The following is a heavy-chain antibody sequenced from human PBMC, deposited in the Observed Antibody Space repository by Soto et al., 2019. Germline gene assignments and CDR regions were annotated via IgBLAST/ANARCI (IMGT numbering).Heavy chain of an antibody. J-gene: IGHJ6*02. D-gene: IGHD5-12*01. Sequence: PGGSLRLSCLASEFIFSRYEMNWVRQAPGRAPEWVASISSGGSTIYYADSVKGRFTISRDNAKNSLYLQMNSLRAEDTALYYCARDGYTLFYNYGLDVWGQGTSVTVYS. CDR3: ARDGYTLFYNYGLDV. CDR2: ISSGGSTI. V-gene: IGHV3-48*03. CDR1: EFIFSRYE.